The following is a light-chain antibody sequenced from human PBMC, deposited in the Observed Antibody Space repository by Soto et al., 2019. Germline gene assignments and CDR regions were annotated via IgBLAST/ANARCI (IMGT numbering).Light chain of an antibody. Sequence: DIQLTQSPSFLSASVGDRVTITCRASQGLSSDLAWYQQKPGKAPKLLIYAASTLQRVVPSRFSGSGSGTEFPLTIGSLQPEDFATYYCQQLKSYPITFGQGTRLESK. CDR1: QGLSSD. V-gene: IGKV1-9*01. CDR3: QQLKSYPIT. J-gene: IGKJ5*01. CDR2: AAS.